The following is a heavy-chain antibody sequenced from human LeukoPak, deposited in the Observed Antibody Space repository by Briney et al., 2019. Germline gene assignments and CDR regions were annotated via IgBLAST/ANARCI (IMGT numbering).Heavy chain of an antibody. J-gene: IGHJ4*02. D-gene: IGHD1-14*01. V-gene: IGHV4-61*02. Sequence: PSETLSLTCTVSGGSISSGSYYWSWIRQPAGKGLEWIGRIYTSGSTNYNPSLKSRVTKSVDTSKNQFSLKLSSVTAADTAVYYCARGPVFFDYWGQGTLVTVSS. CDR1: GGSISSGSYY. CDR2: IYTSGST. CDR3: ARGPVFFDY.